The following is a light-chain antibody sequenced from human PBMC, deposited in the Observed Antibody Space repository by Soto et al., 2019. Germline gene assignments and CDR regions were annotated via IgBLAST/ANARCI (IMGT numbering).Light chain of an antibody. J-gene: IGKJ4*01. V-gene: IGKV3-20*01. Sequence: EIVLTQSPGTLSLSPGESTTLSCRASQSVGRNFLAWYQQKPGRAPRLLIHGAYYRAPGVPDRFSGSGSETDFTLAISRLGPEDCPVYYCHQYAASPLPFGGGTKVEIK. CDR3: HQYAASPLP. CDR1: QSVGRNF. CDR2: GAY.